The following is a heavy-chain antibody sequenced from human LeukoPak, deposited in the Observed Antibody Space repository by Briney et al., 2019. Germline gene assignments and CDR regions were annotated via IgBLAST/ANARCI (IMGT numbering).Heavy chain of an antibody. J-gene: IGHJ4*02. CDR1: GYTLTELS. CDR3: ARDAAGGRSEFSNYYDSKALGY. D-gene: IGHD3-22*01. CDR2: FDPEDGET. Sequence: HRASVKVSCKVSGYTLTELSMHWVRQAPGKGLEWMGGFDPEDGETIYAQKFQGRVTMTEDTSTDTAYMELSSLRSDDTAVYYCARDAAGGRSEFSNYYDSKALGYWGQGTLVTVSS. V-gene: IGHV1-24*01.